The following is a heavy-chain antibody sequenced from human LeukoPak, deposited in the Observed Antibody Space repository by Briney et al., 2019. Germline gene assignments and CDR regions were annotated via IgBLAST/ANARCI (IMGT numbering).Heavy chain of an antibody. D-gene: IGHD3/OR15-3a*01. CDR1: GFTFSSYG. Sequence: GGSLRLSCAASGFTFSSYGMHWVRQAPGKGLEWVSAISGSGNSTYYADSVKGRFTISRDNSKNMLYMQMNSLRAEDTAVYYCAKDDFLSVNYYYGMDVWGQGTTVTVSS. CDR3: AKDDFLSVNYYYGMDV. CDR2: ISGSGNST. V-gene: IGHV3-23*01. J-gene: IGHJ6*02.